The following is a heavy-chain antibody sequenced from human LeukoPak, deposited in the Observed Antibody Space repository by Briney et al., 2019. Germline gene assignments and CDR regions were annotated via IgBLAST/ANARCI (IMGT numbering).Heavy chain of an antibody. CDR3: AKAISYGYLDY. CDR2: IKQDGSEK. J-gene: IGHJ4*02. Sequence: GGSLRLSCATSGFTFSSYWMNWVRQAPGKGLEWVANIKQDGSEKHYVDSVKGRFTISRDNAKNSLYLQMNSLRAEDTAVYYCAKAISYGYLDYWGQGTLVTVSS. CDR1: GFTFSSYW. D-gene: IGHD5-18*01. V-gene: IGHV3-7*01.